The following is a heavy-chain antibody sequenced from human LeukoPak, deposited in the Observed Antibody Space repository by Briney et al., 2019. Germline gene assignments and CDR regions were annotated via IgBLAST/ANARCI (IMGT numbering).Heavy chain of an antibody. V-gene: IGHV3-7*01. D-gene: IGHD6-19*01. CDR3: ARVRIAVAAGYFDY. J-gene: IGHJ4*02. CDR1: GFTFSSYW. Sequence: GGPLRLSCAASGFTFSSYWMSWVRQAPGKGLEWVANIKQDGSEKYYVDSVKGRFTISRDNAKNSLYLQMNSLRAEDTAVYYCARVRIAVAAGYFDYWGQGTLVTVSS. CDR2: IKQDGSEK.